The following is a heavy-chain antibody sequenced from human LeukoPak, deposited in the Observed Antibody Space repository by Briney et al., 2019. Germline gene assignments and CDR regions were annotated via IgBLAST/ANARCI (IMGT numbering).Heavy chain of an antibody. V-gene: IGHV1-24*01. Sequence: ASVKVSCKVSGYTLTELFIHWVRRAPGKGLECMGSFDPEDGEAIYAQKFQGRVTLTEDTSKDIAYMELSSLRSEDTAVYYCAIDPPPGRDVYFDNSGYFRMAYWGQGSLVTVSS. CDR1: GYTLTELF. J-gene: IGHJ4*02. D-gene: IGHD3-22*01. CDR3: AIDPPPGRDVYFDNSGYFRMAY. CDR2: FDPEDGEA.